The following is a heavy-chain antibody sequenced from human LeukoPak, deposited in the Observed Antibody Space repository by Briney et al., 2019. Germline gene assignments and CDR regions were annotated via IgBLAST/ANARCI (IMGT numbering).Heavy chain of an antibody. CDR1: GYTFRSFD. CDR2: MNPNGGNT. Sequence: ASVKVSCKASGYTFRSFDVNWVRQATGQGLEWMGWMNPNGGNTGYAQEFQGRVTMTRNTSINTAYMEVSGLTSEDTAVYYCARAPSPASYAMDVWGQGTTVTVSS. CDR3: ARAPSPASYAMDV. J-gene: IGHJ6*02. V-gene: IGHV1-8*01.